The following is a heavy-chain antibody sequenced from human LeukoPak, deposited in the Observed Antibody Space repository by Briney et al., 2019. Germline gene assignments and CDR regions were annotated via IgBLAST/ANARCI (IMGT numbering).Heavy chain of an antibody. V-gene: IGHV4-39*07. J-gene: IGHJ5*02. D-gene: IGHD1-26*01. CDR3: ASRANGGATPFDP. CDR2: VYYSGST. CDR1: SGSISSSSYY. Sequence: PSQTLSLTCTISSGSISSSSYYWGSIRQPPGKGLEWIGSVYYSGSTHYNPSLKGRVTISVDTSKNQFSLKLKSVTAADTAVYYCASRANGGATPFDPWGQGTLVTVSS.